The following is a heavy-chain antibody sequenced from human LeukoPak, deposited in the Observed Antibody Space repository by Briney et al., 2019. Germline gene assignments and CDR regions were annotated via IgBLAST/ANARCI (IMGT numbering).Heavy chain of an antibody. Sequence: ASVKVSCKASGYTFTSYGISWVRQAPGQGLEWMGWISAYNGNTNYAQKLQGRVTMTTDTSTSTAYMELRSLRSDDTAVYYCARVGTYYDLWSGLLDYWGQGTLVTVSS. V-gene: IGHV1-18*01. CDR1: GYTFTSYG. D-gene: IGHD3-3*01. J-gene: IGHJ4*02. CDR3: ARVGTYYDLWSGLLDY. CDR2: ISAYNGNT.